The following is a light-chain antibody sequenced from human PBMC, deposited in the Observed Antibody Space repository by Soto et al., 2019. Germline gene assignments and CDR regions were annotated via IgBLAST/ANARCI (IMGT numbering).Light chain of an antibody. V-gene: IGLV3-21*04. CDR3: QVWDPSSEPPYA. Sequence: SYELTQPPSVSVAPGKTAKISCGGSNIGSKSVHWYQQKPGQAPVLVIYDDSDRPSGIPERFSGSDSGNTATLTISRVEAGDEADYYCQVWDPSSEPPYAFGPGTKLTVL. CDR1: NIGSKS. J-gene: IGLJ1*01. CDR2: DDS.